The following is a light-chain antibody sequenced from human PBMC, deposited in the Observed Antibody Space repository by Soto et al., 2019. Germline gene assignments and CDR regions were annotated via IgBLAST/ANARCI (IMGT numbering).Light chain of an antibody. V-gene: IGKV1-39*01. J-gene: IGKJ4*01. CDR2: AAS. CDR3: QQSYNPPLT. CDR1: QRISSY. Sequence: DIQMTQSPSSLSASVGDRVTITCRASQRISSYLNWDQQKPGKAPKLLIYAASSLQSGVPSRFSGSGSAPDFTLTISSLQPEDFATYYCQQSYNPPLTFGGGTKVEIK.